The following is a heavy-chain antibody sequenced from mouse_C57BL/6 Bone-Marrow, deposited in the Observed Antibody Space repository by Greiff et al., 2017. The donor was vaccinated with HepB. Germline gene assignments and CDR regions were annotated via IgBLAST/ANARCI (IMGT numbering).Heavy chain of an antibody. Sequence: EVKLMESGPGLVKPSQSLSLTCSVTGYSITSGYYWNWIRQFPGNKLEWMGYISYDGSNNYNPSLKNRISITRDTSKNQFFLKLNSVTTEDTATYYCARERDYDYDGAWFAYWGQGTLVTVSA. J-gene: IGHJ3*01. CDR1: GYSITSGYY. CDR3: ARERDYDYDGAWFAY. D-gene: IGHD2-4*01. CDR2: ISYDGSN. V-gene: IGHV3-6*01.